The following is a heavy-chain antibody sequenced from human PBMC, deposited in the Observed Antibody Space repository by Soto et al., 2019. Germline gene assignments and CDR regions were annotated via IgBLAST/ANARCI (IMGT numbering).Heavy chain of an antibody. J-gene: IGHJ1*01. Sequence: EVQLLESGGGLVQPGGFLRLSCAASGLTSSNYAMSWVRQAPGKGLEWVSSIGGRGDITYYAESVQGRFTISRDISKNALYLHMISLRVDDSAIYYCANYYDSSGYPHGFFQHWGQGTLVTVSS. D-gene: IGHD3-22*01. V-gene: IGHV3-23*01. CDR2: IGGRGDIT. CDR3: ANYYDSSGYPHGFFQH. CDR1: GLTSSNYA.